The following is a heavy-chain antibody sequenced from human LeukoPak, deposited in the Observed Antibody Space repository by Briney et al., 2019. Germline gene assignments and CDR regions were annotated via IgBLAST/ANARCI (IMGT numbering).Heavy chain of an antibody. J-gene: IGHJ4*02. D-gene: IGHD3-22*01. Sequence: GGSLRLSCAASGFTFDDYGMSWVRQAPGKGLEWVSGINWNGGSTGYADSVKGRFTISRDNAKNSLYLQMNGLRAEDTALYYCARGDGGYYDSSGYSYHFDYWGQGTLVTVSS. V-gene: IGHV3-20*04. CDR1: GFTFDDYG. CDR3: ARGDGGYYDSSGYSYHFDY. CDR2: INWNGGST.